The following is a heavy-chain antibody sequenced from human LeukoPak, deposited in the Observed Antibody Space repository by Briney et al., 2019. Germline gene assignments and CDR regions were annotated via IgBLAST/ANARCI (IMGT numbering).Heavy chain of an antibody. CDR1: GCSLLTYE. Sequence: GWSLTLTCPASGCSLLTYELNWLRQAPGKGLAWISYISSSGTLTHYADSVEGRFTISRDNAKNSLYLQMNSLRGEDTAVYYCARDCTPIYSSGWVYMDVWGKGTTVTISS. V-gene: IGHV3-48*03. CDR3: ARDCTPIYSSGWVYMDV. CDR2: ISSSGTLT. J-gene: IGHJ6*04. D-gene: IGHD6-25*01.